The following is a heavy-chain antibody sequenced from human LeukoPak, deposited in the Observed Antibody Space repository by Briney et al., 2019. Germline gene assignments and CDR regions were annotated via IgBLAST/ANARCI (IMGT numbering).Heavy chain of an antibody. CDR3: AKDQKSIAATGYDY. J-gene: IGHJ4*02. CDR1: GFTFANYA. Sequence: PGGSLRLSCAASGFTFANYAMSWVRQGPGKGLEWVSTISGSGGSTYYADSVKGRFTISRENSKNTLFLQMNSLRADDTAVYFCAKDQKSIAATGYDYWGQGTLVTVSS. V-gene: IGHV3-23*01. CDR2: ISGSGGST. D-gene: IGHD6-13*01.